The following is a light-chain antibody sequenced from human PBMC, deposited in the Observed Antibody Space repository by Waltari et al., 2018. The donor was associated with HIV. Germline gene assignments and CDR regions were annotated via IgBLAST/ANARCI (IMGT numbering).Light chain of an antibody. CDR1: QRIGTS. J-gene: IGKJ2*01. Sequence: DIQMTQSPSSVSASVGDKVTITCRASQRIGTSLAWYQQKPGKAPTLLIYAASNLQGGGPSRFSGTGSETDFTLTISSLQAEDFATYHCQQAHSFPYTFGQGTKVDIK. CDR2: AAS. V-gene: IGKV1-12*01. CDR3: QQAHSFPYT.